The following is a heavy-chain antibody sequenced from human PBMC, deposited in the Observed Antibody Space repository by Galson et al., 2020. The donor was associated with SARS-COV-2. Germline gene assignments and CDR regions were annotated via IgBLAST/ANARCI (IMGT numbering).Heavy chain of an antibody. CDR1: GFGLNHYA. Sequence: GGSLRLSSIAYGFGLNHYAMHWVRQAPGKGLPWVALPSHDEKESFYADSVKGRFTVSRNNPANILFLEVSSVTTEDTAVYYCAKNLVVGAPPKNSAYVMDVWGQGTTVTVSS. CDR3: AKNLVVGAPPKNSAYVMDV. CDR2: PSHDEKES. J-gene: IGHJ6*02. V-gene: IGHV3-30*18. D-gene: IGHD2-2*01.